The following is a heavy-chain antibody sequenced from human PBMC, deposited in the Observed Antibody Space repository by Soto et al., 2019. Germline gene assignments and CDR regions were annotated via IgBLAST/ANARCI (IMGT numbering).Heavy chain of an antibody. CDR1: GFSLATSGVG. Sequence: QITLKESGPTLVKPTQTLTLTCTFSGFSLATSGVGVGWIRQPPGKALECLALIYWDDDKRYSPSLKSRLIITKDTSKHPVVLTNTNTDPVATASYSCAHTGCDSSCYGDVGYLDYGGLRTLVAVSS. CDR3: AHTGCDSSCYGDVGYLDY. J-gene: IGHJ4*02. V-gene: IGHV2-5*02. D-gene: IGHD2-15*01. CDR2: IYWDDDK.